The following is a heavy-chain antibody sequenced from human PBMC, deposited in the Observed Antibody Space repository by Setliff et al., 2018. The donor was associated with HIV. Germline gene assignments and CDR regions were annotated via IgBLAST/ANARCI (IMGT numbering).Heavy chain of an antibody. Sequence: GESLMISCKGSGYGFSNYWLAWVRQTPGKGQEWMGIIYPGDSDKRYSPSFQGQVTFSADKSINTAYLQGGSLQASDTGIYLCARQTSRYITLSPPDYWGQGTLVTVSS. D-gene: IGHD3-9*01. J-gene: IGHJ4*02. V-gene: IGHV5-51*01. CDR2: IYPGDSDK. CDR3: ARQTSRYITLSPPDY. CDR1: GYGFSNYW.